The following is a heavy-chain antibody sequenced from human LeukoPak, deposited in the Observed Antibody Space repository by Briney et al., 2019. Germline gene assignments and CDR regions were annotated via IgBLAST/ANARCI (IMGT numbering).Heavy chain of an antibody. CDR2: INPNSGGT. J-gene: IGHJ4*02. Sequence: GASVKVSCKASGYTFTGYYVHWVRQAPGQGLEWMGRINPNSGGTNYAQKFQGRVTMTRDTSISTAYMELSRLRSDDTAVYYCARADYDSSGYYLDFDYWGQGTLVTVSS. D-gene: IGHD3-22*01. CDR1: GYTFTGYY. V-gene: IGHV1-2*06. CDR3: ARADYDSSGYYLDFDY.